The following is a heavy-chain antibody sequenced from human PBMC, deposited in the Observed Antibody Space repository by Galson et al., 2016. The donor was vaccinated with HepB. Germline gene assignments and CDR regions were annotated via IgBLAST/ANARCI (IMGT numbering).Heavy chain of an antibody. CDR1: GFTFKDYG. J-gene: IGHJ4*02. CDR2: ICGSGPDI. V-gene: IGHV3-23*01. CDR3: AKDPSHWENGSFAD. Sequence: SLRLSCAASGFTFKDYGMTWVRQAPGKGLEWVSNICGSGPDINYADSVRGRFTISRDNSNNRLYLQMNNLRGADTAVYYCAKDPSHWENGSFADWGQGTLVTVSS. D-gene: IGHD3-16*01.